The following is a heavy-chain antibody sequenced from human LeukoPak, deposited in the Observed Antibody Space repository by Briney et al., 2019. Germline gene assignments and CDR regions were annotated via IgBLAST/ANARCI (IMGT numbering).Heavy chain of an antibody. CDR3: ARDWQTSTYDFWSDQYFQH. CDR2: ISSNGSTI. D-gene: IGHD3-3*01. Sequence: PGGPLRLSCAASGFTFSDYYMSWIRKAPLKQLEWVSYISSNGSTIYYADSVNGRFTISRDNAMNSLYMQMNSLRAEDTAVYYCARDWQTSTYDFWSDQYFQHWGQGTLVTVSS. V-gene: IGHV3-11*01. CDR1: GFTFSDYY. J-gene: IGHJ1*01.